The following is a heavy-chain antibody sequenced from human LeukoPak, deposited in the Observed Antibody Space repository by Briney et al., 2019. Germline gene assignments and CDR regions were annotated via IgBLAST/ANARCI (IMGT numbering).Heavy chain of an antibody. D-gene: IGHD6-13*01. Sequence: SETLSLTCTVSGGSISSYYWSWIRQPPGKGLEWIGNIYYSGSTNYNPSLKSRVTISVDTSKNQFSLKLSSVTAADTAVYYCARDSRAAAGKGTWYYYMDVWGKGTTVTISS. CDR3: ARDSRAAAGKGTWYYYMDV. CDR1: GGSISSYY. V-gene: IGHV4-59*12. J-gene: IGHJ6*03. CDR2: IYYSGST.